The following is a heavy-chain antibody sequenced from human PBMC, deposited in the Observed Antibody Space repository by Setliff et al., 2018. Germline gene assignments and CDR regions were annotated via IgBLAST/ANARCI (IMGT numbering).Heavy chain of an antibody. Sequence: GASVKVSCKASGYTLSNSILSWVRQAPGQGLEWVGWISVYNGKTYFAQKFQDRITLTTDTSTNTGYLELRGLRSDDTAVYYCVRVGVDAIPAWGQGTMVTVSS. CDR1: GYTLSNSI. D-gene: IGHD2-21*01. CDR3: VRVGVDAIPA. J-gene: IGHJ5*02. V-gene: IGHV1-18*01. CDR2: ISVYNGKT.